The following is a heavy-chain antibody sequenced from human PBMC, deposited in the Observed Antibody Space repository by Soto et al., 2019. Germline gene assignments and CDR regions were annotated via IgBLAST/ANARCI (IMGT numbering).Heavy chain of an antibody. J-gene: IGHJ4*02. CDR2: INPNSGGT. V-gene: IGHV1-2*02. D-gene: IGHD5-18*01. CDR3: AGEPYTAMGEFDY. CDR1: GYTFTGYY. Sequence: QVQLVQSGAEVKKPGASVKVSCKASGYTFTGYYMHWVRQSPGQGLEWMGWINPNSGGTNYAQKFQGRVALTGDTSISTAYMELSRLRSADTAVYYGAGEPYTAMGEFDYWGQGTLVTVSS.